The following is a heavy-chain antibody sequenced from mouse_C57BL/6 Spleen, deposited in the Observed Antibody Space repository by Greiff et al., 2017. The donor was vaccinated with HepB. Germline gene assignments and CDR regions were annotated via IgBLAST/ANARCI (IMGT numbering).Heavy chain of an antibody. Sequence: VKLQQPGAELVKPGASVKMSCKASGYTFTSYWITWVKQRPGQGLEWIGDIYPGSGSTNYNEKFKSKATLTVDTSSSTAYMQLSSLTSEDSAVYYCARPYGSSYAWFAYWGQGTLVTVSA. D-gene: IGHD1-1*01. J-gene: IGHJ3*01. CDR1: GYTFTSYW. V-gene: IGHV1-55*01. CDR3: ARPYGSSYAWFAY. CDR2: IYPGSGST.